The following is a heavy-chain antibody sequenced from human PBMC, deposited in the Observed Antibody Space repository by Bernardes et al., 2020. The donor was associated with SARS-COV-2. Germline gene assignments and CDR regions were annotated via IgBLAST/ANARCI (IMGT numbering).Heavy chain of an antibody. CDR3: ARDLRDGYTRLGELGY. D-gene: IGHD5-12*01. CDR2: IFHSGST. CDR1: GGSISSYY. V-gene: IGHV4-59*01. J-gene: IGHJ4*02. Sequence: LSLTSTVSGGSISSYYWNWIRQPPGKGLEWIGYIFHSGSTNYNPSLKSRVTISVDTSKNQFSLKLSSVTAADTAVYYCARDLRDGYTRLGELGYWGQGTLVTVSS.